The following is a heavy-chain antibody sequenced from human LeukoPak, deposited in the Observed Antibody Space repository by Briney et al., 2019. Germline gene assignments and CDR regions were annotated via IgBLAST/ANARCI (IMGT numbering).Heavy chain of an antibody. CDR2: IYSDGST. CDR3: ARTSYGDYEGY. V-gene: IGHV3-53*01. J-gene: IGHJ4*02. CDR1: GFTVSSNY. D-gene: IGHD4-17*01. Sequence: GGSLRLSCAASGFTVSSNYMSWVRQAPGKGLEWVSVIYSDGSTYHADSVKGRFTTSRDKSKNTFFLQMNSLRVEDTAVYYCARTSYGDYEGYWGQGTLVTVSS.